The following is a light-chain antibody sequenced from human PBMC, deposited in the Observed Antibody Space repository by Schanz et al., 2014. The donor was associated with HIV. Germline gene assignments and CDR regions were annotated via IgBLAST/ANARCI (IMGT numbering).Light chain of an antibody. CDR1: SSDVGGYNY. CDR2: EVT. CDR3: SSFTSSFTYV. J-gene: IGLJ1*01. V-gene: IGLV2-14*01. Sequence: QSALTQPASVSGSPGQSITISCTGTSSDVGGYNYVSWYQQHPGKAPKLMIYEVTKRPSGVPDRFSGSKSGNTASLTVSGLQSEDEADYYCSSFTSSFTYVFGTGTKLTVL.